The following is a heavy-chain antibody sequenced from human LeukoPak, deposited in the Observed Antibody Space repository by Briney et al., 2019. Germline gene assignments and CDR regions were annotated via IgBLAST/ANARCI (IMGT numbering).Heavy chain of an antibody. J-gene: IGHJ4*02. CDR1: GGSISSSSYY. V-gene: IGHV4-39*07. CDR2: IYYSGST. Sequence: SETLSLTCTVSGGSISSSSYYWGWIRQPPVKGLEWIGSIYYSGSTYYNPSLKSRVTISVDTSKNQFSLKLSSVTAADTAVYYCARVYSGYDFGGYYFDYWGQGTLVTVSS. CDR3: ARVYSGYDFGGYYFDY. D-gene: IGHD5-12*01.